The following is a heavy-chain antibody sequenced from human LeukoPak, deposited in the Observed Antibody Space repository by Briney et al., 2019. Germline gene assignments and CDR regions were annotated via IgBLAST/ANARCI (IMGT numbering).Heavy chain of an antibody. V-gene: IGHV4-4*07. CDR1: GGSISNYY. D-gene: IGHD6-6*01. CDR3: ARASIAARQLDY. CDR2: IYTSGST. Sequence: SETLSLTCTVSGGSISNYYWNWIRQPAGKGLEWIGRIYTSGSTNYNPSLKSRVTMSVDTSKNQFSLKLSSVTAADTAVYYCARASIAARQLDYWGQGTLVTVSS. J-gene: IGHJ4*02.